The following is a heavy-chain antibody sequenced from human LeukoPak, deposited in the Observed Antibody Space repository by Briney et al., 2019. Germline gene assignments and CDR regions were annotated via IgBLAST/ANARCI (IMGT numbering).Heavy chain of an antibody. J-gene: IGHJ6*02. D-gene: IGHD3-22*01. CDR1: GGSVSRGSHY. V-gene: IGHV4-31*03. CDR2: INYSGCT. CDR3: ARAHYDSGRFAWGPKTYYYGMDV. Sequence: SETLSLTCTVSGGSVSRGSHYWGWIRQRPGLGLEWIGYINYSGCTHYNPSLEGRASISVDTSTNQFSLRLNSVTAADTAVYYCARAHYDSGRFAWGPKTYYYGMDVWGQGTTVTVSS.